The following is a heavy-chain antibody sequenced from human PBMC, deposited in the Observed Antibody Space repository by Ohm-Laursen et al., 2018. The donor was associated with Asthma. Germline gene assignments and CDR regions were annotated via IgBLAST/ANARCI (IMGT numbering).Heavy chain of an antibody. CDR3: AKDRGFNYGYGMDV. Sequence: SLRLSRAASGFSFSSNTITWARQAPGKGLEWVSAINSGGGTTYGDSVKGRFTNSRDTSKNTLYLQMNSLRAEDTALYYCAKDRGFNYGYGMDVWGQGTTVTVSS. V-gene: IGHV3-23*01. CDR1: GFSFSSNT. CDR2: INSGGGT. J-gene: IGHJ6*02. D-gene: IGHD5-18*01.